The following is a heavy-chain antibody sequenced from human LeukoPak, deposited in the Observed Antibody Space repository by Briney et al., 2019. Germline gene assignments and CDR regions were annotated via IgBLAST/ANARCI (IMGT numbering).Heavy chain of an antibody. CDR2: IIPIFGTA. Sequence: ASVKVSCKASGGTFSSYAISWVRQAPGQGLEWMGGIIPIFGTANYAQKFQGRVTITADESTSTAYMELSRLRSEDTAVYYCASIISSGYYWPWGQGTLVTVSS. CDR1: GGTFSSYA. CDR3: ASIISSGYYWP. D-gene: IGHD3-22*01. J-gene: IGHJ5*02. V-gene: IGHV1-69*01.